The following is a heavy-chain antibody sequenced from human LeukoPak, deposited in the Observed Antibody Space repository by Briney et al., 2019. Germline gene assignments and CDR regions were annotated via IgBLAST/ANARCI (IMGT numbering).Heavy chain of an antibody. Sequence: QAGGSLRLSCAASGFTVSSNYMSWVRQAPGKGLEWVSVIYSGGSTYYADSVKGRFTISRDNSKNTLYLQMNSLRAEDTAVYYCARARGITMIGGMVGALDYWGQGTLVTVSS. CDR2: IYSGGST. J-gene: IGHJ4*02. CDR1: GFTVSSNY. CDR3: ARARGITMIGGMVGALDY. D-gene: IGHD3-22*01. V-gene: IGHV3-66*01.